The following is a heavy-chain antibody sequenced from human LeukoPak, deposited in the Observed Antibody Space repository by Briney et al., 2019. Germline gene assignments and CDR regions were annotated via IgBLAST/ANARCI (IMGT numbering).Heavy chain of an antibody. Sequence: GASLRLSCAASGFTFSSFGMHWVRQAPGKGLELVAFIRYDGTDKYYADSVKGRFTISRDNSKNTLYLQMNSLRPEDTAVYYCVPRVVVITAPFDYWGQGTPVTVSS. D-gene: IGHD2-21*01. V-gene: IGHV3-30*02. CDR3: VPRVVVITAPFDY. CDR1: GFTFSSFG. CDR2: IRYDGTDK. J-gene: IGHJ4*02.